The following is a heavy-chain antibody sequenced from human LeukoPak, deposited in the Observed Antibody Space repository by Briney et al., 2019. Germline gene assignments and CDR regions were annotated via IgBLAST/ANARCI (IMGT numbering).Heavy chain of an antibody. Sequence: PSQTLSLTCTVSGGSISSGGYYWSWIRQHPGKGLEWIGYTYYSGSTYYNPSLKSRVTISVDTSKNQLSLKLSSVTAADTAVYYCARLTVTTNGDYFDYWGQGTLVTVSS. D-gene: IGHD4-17*01. CDR1: GGSISSGGYY. CDR3: ARLTVTTNGDYFDY. CDR2: TYYSGST. V-gene: IGHV4-31*03. J-gene: IGHJ4*02.